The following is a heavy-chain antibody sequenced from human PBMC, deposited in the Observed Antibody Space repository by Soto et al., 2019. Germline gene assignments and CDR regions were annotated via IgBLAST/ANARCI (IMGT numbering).Heavy chain of an antibody. Sequence: SETLSLTCAVSGGSLSNYYWSWIRQPPGKGLEWIGEIYHSGSTNYNPSLKSRVTISVDTSKNQFYLKLSSVTAADTAVYYCATRITVFGLLIPPFDPWGQGTQVTVSS. CDR3: ATRITVFGLLIPPFDP. CDR2: IYHSGST. J-gene: IGHJ5*02. D-gene: IGHD3-3*01. V-gene: IGHV4-34*01. CDR1: GGSLSNYY.